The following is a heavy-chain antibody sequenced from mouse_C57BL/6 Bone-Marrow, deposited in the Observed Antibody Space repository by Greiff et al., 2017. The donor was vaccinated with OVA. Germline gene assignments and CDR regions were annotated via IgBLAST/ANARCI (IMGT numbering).Heavy chain of an antibody. CDR1: GFNIKNTY. J-gene: IGHJ2*01. CDR3: ARASYYGSSHFDY. Sequence: VQLQQSVAELVRPGASVKLSCTASGFNIKNTYMHWVKQRPEQGLEWIGRIDPANGNHKYAPKFQGKATITADTSSNTAYLQLSSLTSEDTAIYYCARASYYGSSHFDYWGQGTTLTVSS. V-gene: IGHV14-3*01. CDR2: IDPANGNH. D-gene: IGHD1-1*01.